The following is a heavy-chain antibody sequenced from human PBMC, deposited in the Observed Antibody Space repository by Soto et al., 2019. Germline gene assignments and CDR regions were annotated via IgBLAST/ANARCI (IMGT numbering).Heavy chain of an antibody. D-gene: IGHD6-19*01. V-gene: IGHV4-59*01. J-gene: IGHJ6*02. CDR3: ARDQPSSGWFGLAGYYGMDV. Sequence: SETLSLTCTVSGGSISSYYWSWIRQPPGKGLEWIGYIYYSGSTNYNPSLKSRVTISVDTSKNQFSLKLSSVTAADTAVYYCARDQPSSGWFGLAGYYGMDVWGQGTTVTVSS. CDR2: IYYSGST. CDR1: GGSISSYY.